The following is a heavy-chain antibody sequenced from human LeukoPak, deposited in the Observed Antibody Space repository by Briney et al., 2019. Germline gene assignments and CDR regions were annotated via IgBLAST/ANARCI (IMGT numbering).Heavy chain of an antibody. CDR2: IIPIFGTA. CDR1: GGTFSSYA. V-gene: IGHV1-69*13. CDR3: ARVNSGYDSYYYYYSMDV. J-gene: IGHJ6*02. D-gene: IGHD5-12*01. Sequence: SVKVSCKASGGTFSSYAISWVRQAPGQGLEWMGGIIPIFGTANYAQKFQGRVTITADESTSTAYMELSSLRSEDTAVYYCARVNSGYDSYYYYYSMDVWGQGTTVTVSS.